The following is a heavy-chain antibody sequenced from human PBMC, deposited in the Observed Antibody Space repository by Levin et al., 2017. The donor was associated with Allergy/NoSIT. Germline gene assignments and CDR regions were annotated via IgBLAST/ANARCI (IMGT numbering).Heavy chain of an antibody. CDR3: ARSGPPDV. Sequence: SGGSLRLSCAVSGFTFSEYWMHWIRRAPGKGLMWVSWISSDGSKTNYADSVKGRFTISRDNAKNTLHLQMDSLRPEDTAVYYCARSGPPDVWGQGTTVIVSS. V-gene: IGHV3-74*01. CDR2: ISSDGSKT. J-gene: IGHJ6*02. CDR1: GFTFSEYW.